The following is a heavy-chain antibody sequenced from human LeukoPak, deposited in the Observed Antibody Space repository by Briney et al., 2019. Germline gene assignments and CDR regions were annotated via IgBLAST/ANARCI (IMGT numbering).Heavy chain of an antibody. CDR3: ARDVRWYCSSTSCWYFDP. CDR1: GFNFISFG. V-gene: IGHV3-74*01. D-gene: IGHD2-2*01. CDR2: INSDGSST. Sequence: PGKSLRLSCAVSGFNFISFGMHWVRQAPGKGLVWVSRINSDGSSTSYADSVKGRFTISRDNAKNTLYLQMNSLRAEDTAVYYCARDVRWYCSSTSCWYFDPWGRGTLVTVSS. J-gene: IGHJ2*01.